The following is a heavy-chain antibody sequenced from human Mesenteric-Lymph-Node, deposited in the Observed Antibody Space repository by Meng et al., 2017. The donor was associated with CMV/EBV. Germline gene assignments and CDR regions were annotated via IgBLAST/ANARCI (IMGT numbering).Heavy chain of an antibody. Sequence: SCAASGFTFSYAWMSWVRQAPGKGLEWVGRIKNKVDGATTDYAASVKGRFTVSRDNAKNTLYLQMNSLRAEDTAVYYCTRAVEDYGDLYFDYWGQGTLVTVSS. D-gene: IGHD4-17*01. V-gene: IGHV3-15*05. CDR1: GFTFSYAW. CDR3: TRAVEDYGDLYFDY. CDR2: IKNKVDGATT. J-gene: IGHJ4*02.